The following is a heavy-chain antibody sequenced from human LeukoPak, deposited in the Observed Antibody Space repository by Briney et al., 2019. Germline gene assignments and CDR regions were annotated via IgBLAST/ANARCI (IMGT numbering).Heavy chain of an antibody. CDR1: GFTFSSYG. J-gene: IGHJ3*01. D-gene: IGHD1-26*01. Sequence: GGSLRLSCAASGFTFSSYGMHWVRQAPGKGLEWVAFIRFDGSKKYYGDSVKGRFTISRDNSKNTLYLQMNSLRAEDTAVYYCARLVGALPVWGQGTMVTVSS. CDR2: IRFDGSKK. CDR3: ARLVGALPV. V-gene: IGHV3-30*02.